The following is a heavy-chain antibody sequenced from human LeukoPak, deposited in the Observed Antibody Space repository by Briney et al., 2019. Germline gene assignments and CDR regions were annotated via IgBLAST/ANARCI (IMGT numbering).Heavy chain of an antibody. CDR1: GFTFDAYR. Sequence: GGSLRLSCAASGFTFDAYRMNWVRQAPGKGLEWVSSISASGSYIYYADSLKGRFTISRDNTKNSLFLQMNSLRAEDTAVYYCSRDSPGTTASDYWGQGTLVTVSS. CDR3: SRDSPGTTASDY. CDR2: ISASGSYI. V-gene: IGHV3-21*01. J-gene: IGHJ4*02. D-gene: IGHD1-1*01.